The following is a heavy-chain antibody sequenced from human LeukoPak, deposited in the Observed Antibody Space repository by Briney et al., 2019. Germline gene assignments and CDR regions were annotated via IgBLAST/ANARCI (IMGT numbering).Heavy chain of an antibody. J-gene: IGHJ4*02. CDR1: GFTFSSYA. CDR2: ISYDGGNK. CDR3: ARDTSATTFDY. D-gene: IGHD1-1*01. V-gene: IGHV3-30-3*01. Sequence: GGSLRLSCAASGFTFSSYAMHWVRQAPGKGLEWVAVISYDGGNKYYADSVKGRFTISRDNSKNTLYLQMNSLRAEDTAVYYCARDTSATTFDYWGQGTLVTVSS.